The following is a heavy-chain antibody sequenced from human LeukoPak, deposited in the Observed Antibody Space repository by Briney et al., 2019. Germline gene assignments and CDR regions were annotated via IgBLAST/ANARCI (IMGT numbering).Heavy chain of an antibody. J-gene: IGHJ4*02. CDR3: ARDSRFYGSGSTPEDY. CDR1: GGTFSSYA. V-gene: IGHV1-69*05. D-gene: IGHD3-10*01. Sequence: SVKVSCKASGGTFSSYAISWVRQAPGQGLEWMGGIIPIFGTANYAQKFQGRVTMTRDTSTSTVYMELSSLRSEDTAVYYCARDSRFYGSGSTPEDYWGQGTLVTVSS. CDR2: IIPIFGTA.